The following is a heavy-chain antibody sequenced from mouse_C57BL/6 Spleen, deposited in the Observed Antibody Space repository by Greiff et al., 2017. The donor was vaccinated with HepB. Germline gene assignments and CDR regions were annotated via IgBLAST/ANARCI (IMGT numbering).Heavy chain of an antibody. CDR2: ISSGSCTI. V-gene: IGHV5-17*01. J-gene: IGHJ2*01. Sequence: EVQLVESGGGLVKPGGSLKLSCAASGFTFSDYGMHWVRQAPEKGLEWVAYISSGSCTIYYADTVKGRFTISRDNAKNTLFLQMTSLRSEDTAMYYCARRLFVDGWGQGTTLTVSS. CDR3: ARRLFVDG. CDR1: GFTFSDYG.